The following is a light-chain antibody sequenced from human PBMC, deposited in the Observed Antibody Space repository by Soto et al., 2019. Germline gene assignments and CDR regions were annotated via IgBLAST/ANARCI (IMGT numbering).Light chain of an antibody. CDR2: DAS. V-gene: IGKV1-5*01. CDR1: QSISSW. Sequence: DIQMTQSPSTLSASVGDRVTITCRASQSISSWLAWYQQKPGKAPKLLIYDASSLESGVPSRFSGSGSGTEFTLTLSSLQPDDFAHYYCQQYNSYLYTFGQGTKLEIK. J-gene: IGKJ2*01. CDR3: QQYNSYLYT.